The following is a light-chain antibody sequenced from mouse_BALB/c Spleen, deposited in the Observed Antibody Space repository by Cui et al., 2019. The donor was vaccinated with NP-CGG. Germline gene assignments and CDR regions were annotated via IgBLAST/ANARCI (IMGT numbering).Light chain of an antibody. Sequence: QVVVTQDALLTTSPGETVTLTCRSSTGAVTTSNYANWVQEKPDHLFTGLIGGTNNRVPGVPARFSGSLIGDKAALTITGAQTEDEAIYFCALWYSNHWVFGGGTKLTVL. V-gene: IGLV1*01. CDR2: GTN. CDR1: TGAVTTSNY. J-gene: IGLJ1*01. CDR3: ALWYSNHWV.